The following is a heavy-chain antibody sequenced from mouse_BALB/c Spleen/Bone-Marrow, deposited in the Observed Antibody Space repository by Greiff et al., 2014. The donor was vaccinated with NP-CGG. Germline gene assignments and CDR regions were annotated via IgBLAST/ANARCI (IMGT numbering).Heavy chain of an antibody. CDR1: GYSFTDYI. CDR2: INPYYGST. J-gene: IGHJ2*01. CDR3: ARSNDYDGETFDY. Sequence: VQLQQSGPELVKPGASVKISCKASGYSFTDYIMFWVKQSHGKSLEWIGNINPYYGSTSYNLKFKGKATLTVDKSSSTAYMQLNSLTSEDSAVYYCARSNDYDGETFDYWGQGTTLTVSS. D-gene: IGHD2-4*01. V-gene: IGHV1-39*01.